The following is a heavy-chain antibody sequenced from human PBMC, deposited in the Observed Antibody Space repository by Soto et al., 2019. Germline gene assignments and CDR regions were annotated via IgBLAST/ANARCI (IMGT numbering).Heavy chain of an antibody. CDR2: ISFDGTSE. Sequence: PGLSLRLSCSASEFTFTSFAMHWVLQAPGRGLEWVPIISFDGTSEYYADSVKDRFIISRDNSKSMVYLQMNSLRPDDTANYYCERPIPRWSFLYGMYVWGQGTRVTVSS. D-gene: IGHD1-26*01. CDR1: EFTFTSFA. CDR3: ERPIPRWSFLYGMYV. J-gene: IGHJ6*02. V-gene: IGHV3-30-3*02.